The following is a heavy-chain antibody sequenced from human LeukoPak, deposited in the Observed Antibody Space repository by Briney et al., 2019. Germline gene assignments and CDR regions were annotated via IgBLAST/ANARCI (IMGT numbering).Heavy chain of an antibody. J-gene: IGHJ4*02. D-gene: IGHD3-10*01. CDR1: GFTLSSYA. V-gene: IGHV3-23*01. CDR3: AKDQRGWGSYYPGDY. CDR2: ISGSGGST. Sequence: GGSLRLSCAASGFTLSSYAMRGVRQAPGKGLEWVSAISGSGGSTYYADSVKGRFTLSRDNSKSTLYLQMNSRRAEDTAVYYCAKDQRGWGSYYPGDYWGQGTLGTVSS.